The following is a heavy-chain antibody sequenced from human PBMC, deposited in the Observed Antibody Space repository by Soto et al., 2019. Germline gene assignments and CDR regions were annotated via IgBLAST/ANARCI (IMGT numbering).Heavy chain of an antibody. Sequence: QVQLQQWGAGLLKPSETLSLTCAVYGGSFSGYQWTWIRQTPGKGLEWIGEINDSGNINYNPSLKSRSTILLDTPKKQISMKLSSVTAADSAMYYCARGLILWFRELSRRGGYYYFMGVWGKGTTVNVSS. J-gene: IGHJ6*03. CDR2: INDSGNI. D-gene: IGHD3-10*01. V-gene: IGHV4-34*01. CDR1: GGSFSGYQ. CDR3: ARGLILWFRELSRRGGYYYFMGV.